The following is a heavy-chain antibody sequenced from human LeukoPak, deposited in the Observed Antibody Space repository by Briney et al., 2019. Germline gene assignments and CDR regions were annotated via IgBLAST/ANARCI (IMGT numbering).Heavy chain of an antibody. D-gene: IGHD2-15*01. CDR2: IKQDGSEK. J-gene: IGHJ2*01. V-gene: IGHV3-7*01. CDR1: AFTLGTHW. Sequence: GGSLRLSCAASAFTLGTHWMSWVRQAPGKGLEWVTSIKQDGSEKNYVDSVRGGLTISRDNARNSLYLQMNSLGAEDTAVYYCVRGGHYGSSFDLWGRGTLVTVSS. CDR3: VRGGHYGSSFDL.